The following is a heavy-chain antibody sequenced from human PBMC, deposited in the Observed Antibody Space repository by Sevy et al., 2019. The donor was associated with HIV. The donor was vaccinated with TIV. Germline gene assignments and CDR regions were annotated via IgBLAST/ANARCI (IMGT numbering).Heavy chain of an antibody. Sequence: SETLSLTCTVSGGSISSGVYYWSWIRQPAGKGLEWIGRIYAGVSTNTSGSTKYNPSLKSRVTISVDTSKNQFSLKLSSVTAADTAIYYCARAGGWLQFNFYYYYMDVWGKGTTVTVSS. D-gene: IGHD5-12*01. CDR2: IYAGVSTNTSGST. CDR1: GGSISSGVYY. V-gene: IGHV4-61*02. CDR3: ARAGGWLQFNFYYYYMDV. J-gene: IGHJ6*03.